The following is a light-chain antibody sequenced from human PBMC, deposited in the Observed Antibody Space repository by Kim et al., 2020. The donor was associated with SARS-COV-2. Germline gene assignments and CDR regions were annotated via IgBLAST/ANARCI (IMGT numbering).Light chain of an antibody. J-gene: IGKJ3*01. CDR3: QKYGSSPRFT. CDR1: QSISYSY. Sequence: EIVLTQSPGILSLSPGERATLSCRASQSISYSYLAWYQQKPGQAPRLLIYGASNRATGIPDRFSGSASGTDFTLTISRLETEDFAVYYCQKYGSSPRFTFGPGTKVDIK. CDR2: GAS. V-gene: IGKV3-20*01.